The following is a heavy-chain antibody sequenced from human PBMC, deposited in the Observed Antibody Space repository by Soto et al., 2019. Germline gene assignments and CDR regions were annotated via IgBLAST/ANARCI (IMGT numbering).Heavy chain of an antibody. Sequence: QITLKESGPPLVKPTQTLTLTCTFSGFSLSTSGVGVGWIRQPPGKALEWLALIYWDDDKRYSPSLKSRLTITKDTSKHQVVLTMTNMDPVDTATYYCAHSKQQLVRETNWFDPWGQGTLVTVSS. J-gene: IGHJ5*02. V-gene: IGHV2-5*02. CDR2: IYWDDDK. CDR1: GFSLSTSGVG. CDR3: AHSKQQLVRETNWFDP. D-gene: IGHD6-13*01.